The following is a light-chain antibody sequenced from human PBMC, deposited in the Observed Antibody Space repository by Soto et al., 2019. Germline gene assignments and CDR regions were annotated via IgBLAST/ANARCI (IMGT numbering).Light chain of an antibody. Sequence: QSALTQPASVYGSPGQAITISCTGTSSDVGGYNYVSWYQQHPGKAPKLMIYEVSNRPSGVSNRFSGSKSGNTASLTISGLQAEDEADYYCSSYTSSTTLSAVFGGGTQLTFL. V-gene: IGLV2-14*01. J-gene: IGLJ7*01. CDR2: EVS. CDR1: SSDVGGYNY. CDR3: SSYTSSTTLSAV.